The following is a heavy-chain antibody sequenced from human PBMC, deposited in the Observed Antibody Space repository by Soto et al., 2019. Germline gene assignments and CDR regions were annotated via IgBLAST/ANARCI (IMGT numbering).Heavy chain of an antibody. Sequence: PGGSLRLSCAASGFTFSSYAMSWVRQAPGKGLEWVSAISGSGGSTYYADSVKGRFTISRDNSKNTLYLQMNSLRAEDTAVYYCAKRGIWGDYVPEYYFDYWGQGTLVTVSS. CDR1: GFTFSSYA. CDR2: ISGSGGST. J-gene: IGHJ4*02. CDR3: AKRGIWGDYVPEYYFDY. D-gene: IGHD4-17*01. V-gene: IGHV3-23*01.